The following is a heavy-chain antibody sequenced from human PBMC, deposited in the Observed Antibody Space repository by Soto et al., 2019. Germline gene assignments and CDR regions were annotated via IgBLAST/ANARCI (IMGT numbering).Heavy chain of an antibody. CDR2: ISYDGSNK. Sequence: QVQLVESGGGVVQPGRSLRLSCAASGFTFSSYPMHWVRQAPGKGLEWVADISYDGSNKYYADSVKGRFTISRDNSKNTMYLQNNSLRAEDTAVYYCARDTNYYDSGNAFDYWGQGTLVTVSS. D-gene: IGHD3-10*01. CDR3: ARDTNYYDSGNAFDY. CDR1: GFTFSSYP. J-gene: IGHJ4*02. V-gene: IGHV3-30-3*01.